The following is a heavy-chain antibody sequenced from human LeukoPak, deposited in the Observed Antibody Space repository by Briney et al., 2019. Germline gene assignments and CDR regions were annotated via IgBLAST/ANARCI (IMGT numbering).Heavy chain of an antibody. V-gene: IGHV4-61*02. CDR1: GGSINSGDYY. CDR2: IYTSGSA. J-gene: IGHJ4*02. D-gene: IGHD6-6*01. Sequence: SQTLSLTCSVSGGSINSGDYYWNWIRQPAGKGLEWIGRIYTSGSANYNPSLKGRVTISVDTSRNQFSLQLSSVTAADTAVYYCARGRGFASSSYYFDYWGQGTLVTVSS. CDR3: ARGRGFASSSYYFDY.